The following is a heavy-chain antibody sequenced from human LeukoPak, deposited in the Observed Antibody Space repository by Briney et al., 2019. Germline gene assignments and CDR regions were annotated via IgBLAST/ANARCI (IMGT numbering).Heavy chain of an antibody. D-gene: IGHD1-26*01. J-gene: IGHJ5*02. CDR1: GGSFSGYY. CDR3: ARAFVSGEFDP. V-gene: IGHV4-34*01. CDR2: INHSGST. Sequence: SETLSLTYAVYGGSFSGYYWSWIRQPPGKGLEWIGEINHSGSTNYNPSLRSRVTISVDTSKNQFSLKLSSVTAADTAVYYCARAFVSGEFDPWGQGTLVTVSS.